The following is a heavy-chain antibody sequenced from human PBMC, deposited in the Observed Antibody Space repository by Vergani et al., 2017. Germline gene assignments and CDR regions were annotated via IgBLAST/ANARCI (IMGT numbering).Heavy chain of an antibody. CDR2: IIPIFGTA. D-gene: IGHD3-22*01. Sequence: QVQLVQSGAEVKKPGSSVKVSCKASGGTFSSYAISWVRQAPGQGLEWMGRIIPIFGTANYAQKFQGRVTITADESTSTAYMALSSLRSEDTAVYYCARESGSATITLLVVALHYFDDWGQGTLVTVSS. CDR1: GGTFSSYA. CDR3: ARESGSATITLLVVALHYFDD. V-gene: IGHV1-69*13. J-gene: IGHJ4*02.